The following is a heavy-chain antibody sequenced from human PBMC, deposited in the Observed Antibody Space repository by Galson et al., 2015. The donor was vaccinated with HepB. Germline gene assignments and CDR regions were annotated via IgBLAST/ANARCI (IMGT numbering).Heavy chain of an antibody. CDR3: ARGGLTAFDY. J-gene: IGHJ4*02. CDR2: INPTRGDA. Sequence: SVKVSCKASGYTFTDNYMHWVRRAPGQGLEWMGRINPTRGDANYAQKFQGRVTMTRDTSISTAFLELSGLRSDDTAVYHCARGGLTAFDYWGQGTQVTVSS. CDR1: GYTFTDNY. V-gene: IGHV1-2*06. D-gene: IGHD2-21*02.